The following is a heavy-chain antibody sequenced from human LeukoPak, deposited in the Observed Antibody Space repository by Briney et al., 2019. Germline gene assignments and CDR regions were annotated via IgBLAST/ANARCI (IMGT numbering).Heavy chain of an antibody. J-gene: IGHJ5*02. CDR2: IKHSGST. Sequence: SETLSLTCAVYGGSFSGYYWSWIRQPPGKGLEWIGEIKHSGSTNYNPSLKSRVTISVDTSKNQLSLKLSSVTAADTAVYYCARGGGYDFWSGFLDPWGQGTLVTVSS. CDR3: ARGGGYDFWSGFLDP. V-gene: IGHV4-34*01. CDR1: GGSFSGYY. D-gene: IGHD3-3*01.